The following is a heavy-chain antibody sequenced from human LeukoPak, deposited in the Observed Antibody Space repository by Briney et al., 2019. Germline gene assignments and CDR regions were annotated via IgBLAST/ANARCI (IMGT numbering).Heavy chain of an antibody. V-gene: IGHV1-46*01. CDR3: ARDTEVRWSTPGADAFDI. Sequence: ASVKVSCKASGFTFSTSAVQWVRQAPGQGLEWMGIINPSGGSTSYAQKFQGRVTMTRDTSTSTVYMELSSLRSEDTAVYYCARDTEVRWSTPGADAFDIWGQGTMVTVSS. CDR1: GFTFSTSA. J-gene: IGHJ3*02. CDR2: INPSGGST. D-gene: IGHD4-23*01.